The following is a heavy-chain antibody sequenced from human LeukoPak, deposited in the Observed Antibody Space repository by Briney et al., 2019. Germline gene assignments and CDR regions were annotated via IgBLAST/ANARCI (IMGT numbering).Heavy chain of an antibody. J-gene: IGHJ4*02. CDR3: ASDWNVDY. D-gene: IGHD1-1*01. CDR2: ISSSSYI. Sequence: GGSLRLSCAASGLTFSSYSMNWVRQAPGKGLEWVSSISSSSYIYYADSVKGRFTISRDNFKDTLYLHMNSLRAEDTAIYYCASDWNVDYWGQGTLVTVSS. CDR1: GLTFSSYS. V-gene: IGHV3-21*04.